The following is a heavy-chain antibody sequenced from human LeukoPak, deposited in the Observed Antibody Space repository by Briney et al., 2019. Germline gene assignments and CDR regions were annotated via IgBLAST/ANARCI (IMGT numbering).Heavy chain of an antibody. D-gene: IGHD3-16*01. CDR3: ATKTGGIDY. V-gene: IGHV1-69*05. CDR2: IIPIFGTA. J-gene: IGHJ4*02. CDR1: GGTFSSYA. Sequence: VASVKVSCKASGGTFSSYAISWVRQVPGQGLEWMGGIIPIFGTANYAQKFQGRVTITTDESTSTAYMELSSLRSEDTAVCYCATKTGGIDYWGQGTLVTVSS.